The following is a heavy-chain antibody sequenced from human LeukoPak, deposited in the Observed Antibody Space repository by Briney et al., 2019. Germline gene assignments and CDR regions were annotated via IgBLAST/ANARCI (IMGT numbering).Heavy chain of an antibody. CDR1: GGSFSGYY. Sequence: PLETLSLTCAVYGGSFSGYYWSWIRQPPGKGLEWIGEINHSGSTNYNPSLKSRVTISVDTSKNQFSLKLSSVTAADTAVYYCAREDGGSYSYCFDYWGQGTLVTVSS. CDR2: INHSGST. D-gene: IGHD1-26*01. CDR3: AREDGGSYSYCFDY. V-gene: IGHV4-34*01. J-gene: IGHJ4*02.